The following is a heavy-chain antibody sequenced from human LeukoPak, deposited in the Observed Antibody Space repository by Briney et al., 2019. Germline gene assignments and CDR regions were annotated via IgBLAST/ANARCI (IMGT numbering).Heavy chain of an antibody. D-gene: IGHD3-22*01. J-gene: IGHJ3*02. V-gene: IGHV1-58*01. CDR2: IVVGSGTT. CDR3: AAPSSGYSTYDAVDI. CDR1: GFTFSNSA. Sequence: ASVKVSCKASGFTFSNSAVHWVRQARGQRLKWIGWIVVGSGTTNHAQKFQERVTITRDMSTSTAYMELSSLRSEDTAVYYCAAPSSGYSTYDAVDIWGQGTMVTVSS.